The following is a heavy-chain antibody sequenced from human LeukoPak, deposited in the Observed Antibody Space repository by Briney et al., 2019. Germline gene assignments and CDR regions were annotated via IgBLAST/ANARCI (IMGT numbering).Heavy chain of an antibody. CDR3: AKFSSGHSPLFDH. D-gene: IGHD6-19*01. J-gene: IGHJ4*02. CDR1: GFTFSSYG. V-gene: IGHV3-30*18. Sequence: GGSLRLSCAASGFTFSSYGMHWVRQAPGKGLEWVAVISYDGSNKYYADSVKGRFTISRGNSKNTLYLQMNSLRAEDTAVYYCAKFSSGHSPLFDHWGQGTLVTVSS. CDR2: ISYDGSNK.